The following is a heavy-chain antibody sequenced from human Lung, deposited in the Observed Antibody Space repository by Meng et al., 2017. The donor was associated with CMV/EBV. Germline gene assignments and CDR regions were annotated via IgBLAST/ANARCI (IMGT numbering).Heavy chain of an antibody. CDR2: IPHRGSS. Sequence: QVQLGESGPSPVKRSETRSLTCAVSGDSITNHNWWAWVRQPPGKGLEWIGEIPHRGSSAYNPSLKSRVSMSIDKSKNQFSLKLTSVTAADTAVYHCLRRSGGSVWGQGTLVTVSS. D-gene: IGHD3-10*01. CDR3: LRRSGGSV. CDR1: GDSITNHNW. V-gene: IGHV4-4*02. J-gene: IGHJ1*01.